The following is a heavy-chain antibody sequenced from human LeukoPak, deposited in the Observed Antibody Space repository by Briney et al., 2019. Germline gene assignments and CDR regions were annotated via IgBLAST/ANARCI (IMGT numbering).Heavy chain of an antibody. CDR2: IYTSGST. J-gene: IGHJ4*02. V-gene: IGHV4-61*02. Sequence: SQTLSLTCTVSGGSISSGSYYWSWIRQPARKGLEWIGRIYTSGSTNYNPSLKSRVTISVDTSKNQFSLKLSSVTAADTAVYYCAREGYSYGYFVDYWGQGTLVTVSS. D-gene: IGHD5-18*01. CDR3: AREGYSYGYFVDY. CDR1: GGSISSGSYY.